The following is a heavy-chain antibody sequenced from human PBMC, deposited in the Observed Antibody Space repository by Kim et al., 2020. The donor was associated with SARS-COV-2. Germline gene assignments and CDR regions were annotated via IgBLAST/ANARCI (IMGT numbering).Heavy chain of an antibody. V-gene: IGHV3-48*04. D-gene: IGHD5-18*01. J-gene: IGHJ6*02. Sequence: GGSLRLSCATSGFTFSSSDMNWVRQAPGKGLEWVAYISVTSRAIYYADSVRGRFNISRDNAKNSLYLQMNSLRAEDTAVFYCARDKHRTAREGGMDVWGQGTTVTVSS. CDR3: ARDKHRTAREGGMDV. CDR2: ISVTSRAI. CDR1: GFTFSSSD.